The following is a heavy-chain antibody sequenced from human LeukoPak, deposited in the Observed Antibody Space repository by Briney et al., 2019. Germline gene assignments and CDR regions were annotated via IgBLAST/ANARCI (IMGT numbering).Heavy chain of an antibody. Sequence: SETLSLTCSVSGDSITGYYWGWIRQPPGKGLEWIGNIYYTGNTYYNSSLKSRVTISVDTSKNQFSLKLSSVTAADTAVYYCARGYCSGGSCYLNWFDPWGQGTLVTVSS. V-gene: IGHV4-39*07. CDR3: ARGYCSGGSCYLNWFDP. D-gene: IGHD2-15*01. CDR1: GDSITGYY. J-gene: IGHJ5*02. CDR2: IYYTGNT.